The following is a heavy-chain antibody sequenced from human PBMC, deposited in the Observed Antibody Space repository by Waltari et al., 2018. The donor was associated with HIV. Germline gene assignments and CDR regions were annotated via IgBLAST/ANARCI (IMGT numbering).Heavy chain of an antibody. CDR1: GFTFSNYA. Sequence: EVQLLESGGGLVQPGGSLRLSCAASGFTFSNYAMNWVRQTPGGGLEWVSSITVTGVNTYYADSVRGRFTISRDDSKNTLFLQMNSLRAEDTAVYYCAQDPRSYGWSRFGNWGQGTLVTVSS. J-gene: IGHJ4*02. D-gene: IGHD3-10*01. V-gene: IGHV3-23*01. CDR2: ITVTGVNT. CDR3: AQDPRSYGWSRFGN.